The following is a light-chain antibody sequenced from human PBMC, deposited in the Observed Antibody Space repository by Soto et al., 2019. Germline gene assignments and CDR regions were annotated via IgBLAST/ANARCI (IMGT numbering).Light chain of an antibody. CDR2: TNN. CDR1: SSNIGANT. Sequence: QSVLTQPPSASGTPGQRVTISCSGSSSNIGANTVYWFQQLPGTAPRLLIYTNNQRPSGVPDRFSGSKSGTSASLAISGLQSEDEADYYCATWDGNLNVCVFGGGTKLTVL. J-gene: IGLJ3*02. CDR3: ATWDGNLNVCV. V-gene: IGLV1-44*01.